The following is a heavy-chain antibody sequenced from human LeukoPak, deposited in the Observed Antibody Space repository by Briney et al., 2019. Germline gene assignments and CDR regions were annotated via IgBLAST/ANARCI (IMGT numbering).Heavy chain of an antibody. J-gene: IGHJ6*03. CDR1: GGSISSGSYY. Sequence: SQTLSLTCTVSGGSISSGSYYWSWIRQPAGKGLEWIGRIYTSGSTNYNPSLKSRVTISVDTSKNQFSLKLSSVTAADTAVYYCARDVITPGIAAAGYYYYMDVWGKGTTVIVSS. CDR2: IYTSGST. CDR3: ARDVITPGIAAAGYYYYMDV. D-gene: IGHD6-13*01. V-gene: IGHV4-61*02.